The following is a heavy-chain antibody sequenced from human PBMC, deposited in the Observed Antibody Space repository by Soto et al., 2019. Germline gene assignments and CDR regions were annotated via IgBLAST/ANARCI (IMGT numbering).Heavy chain of an antibody. V-gene: IGHV2-5*02. D-gene: IGHD3-9*01. CDR1: GFSLSNSGAGGFSFSTSGVG. J-gene: IGHJ4*02. CDR2: VYWDDDK. Sequence: SGPTLVNPTETLTLTCSFSGFSLSNSGAGGFSFSTSGVGVAWIRQAPGKALEWLAVVYWDDDKRYSPSLKNRLTITKDTSKNQVVLSMTNVDPVDTATYYCAHVTVRFFGYLLPNWGQGTLVTVSS. CDR3: AHVTVRFFGYLLPN.